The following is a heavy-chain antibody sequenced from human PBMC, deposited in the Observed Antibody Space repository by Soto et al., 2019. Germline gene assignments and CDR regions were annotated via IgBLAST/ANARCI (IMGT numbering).Heavy chain of an antibody. CDR3: AKHIVVVPAVTGQSFDY. CDR2: ISGSGGST. V-gene: IGHV3-23*01. CDR1: GFTFSSYA. J-gene: IGHJ4*02. Sequence: GGSLRLSCAASGFTFSSYAMSWVRQAPGKGLEWVSAISGSGGSTYYADSVKGRFTISRDNSKNTLFLQMNGLRAEDTAVYYCAKHIVVVPAVTGQSFDYWGQGTLVTVSS. D-gene: IGHD2-2*01.